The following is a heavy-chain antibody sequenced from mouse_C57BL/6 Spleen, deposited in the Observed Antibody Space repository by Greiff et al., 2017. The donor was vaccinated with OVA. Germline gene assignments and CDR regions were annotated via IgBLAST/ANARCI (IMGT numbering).Heavy chain of an antibody. Sequence: QVQLQQPGAELVRPGTSVKLSCKASGYTFTSYWMPWVKQRPGQGLEWIGVIDPSDSYTNYNQKFKGKATLTVDTSSSTAYMQLSSLTSEDSAVYYCARGPPPVGYAMDYWGQGTSVTVSS. CDR3: ARGPPPVGYAMDY. CDR2: IDPSDSYT. CDR1: GYTFTSYW. J-gene: IGHJ4*01. V-gene: IGHV1-59*01. D-gene: IGHD3-3*01.